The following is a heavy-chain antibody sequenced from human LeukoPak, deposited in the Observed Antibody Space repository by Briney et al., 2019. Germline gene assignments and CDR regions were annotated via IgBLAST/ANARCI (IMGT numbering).Heavy chain of an antibody. J-gene: IGHJ4*02. Sequence: ASVKVSCKVSGYTFTDYYMHWVQQAPGKGLEWMGLVDPEDGETIYAEKFQGRVTITADTSTDTAYMELSSLRSEDTAVYYCATAWEDQAYYFGYWGQGTLVTVSS. D-gene: IGHD1-26*01. V-gene: IGHV1-69-2*01. CDR2: VDPEDGET. CDR1: GYTFTDYY. CDR3: ATAWEDQAYYFGY.